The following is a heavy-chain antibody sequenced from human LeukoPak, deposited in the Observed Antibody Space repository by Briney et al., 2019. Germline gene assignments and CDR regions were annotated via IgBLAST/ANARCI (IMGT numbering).Heavy chain of an antibody. Sequence: ASVKVSCKASGFTFTSSAMQWVRQARGQRLEWIGWIVVGSGNTNYAQKVQERVTITRDMSTSTAYMELSSLRSEDTAVYYCAAGYCSGGSCYPDAFDIWGQGTMVTVSS. D-gene: IGHD2-15*01. CDR1: GFTFTSSA. CDR2: IVVGSGNT. V-gene: IGHV1-58*02. J-gene: IGHJ3*02. CDR3: AAGYCSGGSCYPDAFDI.